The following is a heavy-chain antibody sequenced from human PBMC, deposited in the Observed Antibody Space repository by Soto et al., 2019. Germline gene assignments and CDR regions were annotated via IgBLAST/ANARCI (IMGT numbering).Heavy chain of an antibody. CDR3: ARGPMRCSSTSCYTPYYYYYGMDV. D-gene: IGHD2-2*02. J-gene: IGHJ6*02. CDR2: INHSGST. V-gene: IGHV4-34*01. Sequence: PSETLSLTCAVYGGSFSGYYWSWIRQPPGKGLEWIGEINHSGSTNYNPSLKSRVTISVDTSKNQFSLKLSSVTAADTAVYYCARGPMRCSSTSCYTPYYYYYGMDVWGQGTTVTVSS. CDR1: GGSFSGYY.